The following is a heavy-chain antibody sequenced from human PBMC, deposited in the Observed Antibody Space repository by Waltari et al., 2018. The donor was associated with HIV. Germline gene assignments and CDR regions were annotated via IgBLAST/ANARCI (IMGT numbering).Heavy chain of an antibody. V-gene: IGHV1-18*01. CDR1: GYTFPSYG. J-gene: IGHJ4*02. CDR2: ISAYNGHT. D-gene: IGHD3-3*01. Sequence: QVQLVQSGAEVKKPGASVKVSCQASGYTFPSYGISWVRQAPGQGLEWMGWISAYNGHTNYAQKLQGRVTMTTDTSTSTAYMDLRSLRSDDTAFYYCARALWSGYYTPYYFDYWGQGTLVTVSS. CDR3: ARALWSGYYTPYYFDY.